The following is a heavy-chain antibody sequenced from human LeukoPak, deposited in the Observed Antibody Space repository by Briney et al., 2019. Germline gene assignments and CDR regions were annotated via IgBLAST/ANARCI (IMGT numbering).Heavy chain of an antibody. D-gene: IGHD6-19*01. CDR3: ARLGSVRYNGNH. Sequence: SETLSLTCAVYGGSFSGYYWSWIRQPPGKGREWIGEINHSGRTTYNPPCKSRVAIPVDTSKNQFSLKLSSVTAADTAVYYCARLGSVRYNGNHWGQGTGVSVS. CDR2: INHSGRT. J-gene: IGHJ5*02. V-gene: IGHV4-34*01. CDR1: GGSFSGYY.